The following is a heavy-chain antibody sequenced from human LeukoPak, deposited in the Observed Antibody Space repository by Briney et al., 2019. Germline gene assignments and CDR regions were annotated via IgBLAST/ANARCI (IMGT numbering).Heavy chain of an antibody. J-gene: IGHJ3*02. CDR1: GGSFSGYY. D-gene: IGHD6-13*01. V-gene: IGHV4-34*01. CDR3: ARAEYSSSWYQTVFDI. Sequence: SETLSLTCAVYGGSFSGYYWSWIRQPPGKGLEWIGEINHSGSTNYNPSLKSRVTISVDTSKNQFSLKLSSVTAADTAVYYCARAEYSSSWYQTVFDIWGQGTMVTVSS. CDR2: INHSGST.